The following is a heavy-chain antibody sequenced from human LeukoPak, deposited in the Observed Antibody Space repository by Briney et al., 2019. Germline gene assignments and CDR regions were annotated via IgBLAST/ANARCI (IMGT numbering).Heavy chain of an antibody. V-gene: IGHV1-18*01. CDR3: AREWELPSGYYFDY. CDR1: GYTFTSYG. CDR2: ISAYNGNT. Sequence: ASVKVSCKASGYTFTSYGISWVRQAPGQGLERMGWISAYNGNTNYAQKLQGRVTMTTDTSTSTAYMELRSLRSDDTAVYYCAREWELPSGYYFDYWGQGTLVTVSS. D-gene: IGHD1-26*01. J-gene: IGHJ4*02.